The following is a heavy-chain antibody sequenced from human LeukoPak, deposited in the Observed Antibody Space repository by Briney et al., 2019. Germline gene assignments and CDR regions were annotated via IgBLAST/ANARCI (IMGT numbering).Heavy chain of an antibody. CDR1: GFTFSSYG. CDR2: ISYDGSNK. D-gene: IGHD4-23*01. V-gene: IGHV3-30*03. CDR3: ARLRASHRWAFDI. J-gene: IGHJ3*02. Sequence: GRSLRLSCAASGFTFSSYGMHWVRQAPGKGLEWVAVISYDGSNKYYADSVKGRFTISRDNSKNTLYLQMNSLRAEDTAVYYCARLRASHRWAFDIWGQGTMVTVSS.